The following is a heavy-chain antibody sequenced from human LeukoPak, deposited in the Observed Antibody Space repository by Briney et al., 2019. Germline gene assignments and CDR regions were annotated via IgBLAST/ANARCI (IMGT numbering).Heavy chain of an antibody. D-gene: IGHD2-8*01. CDR2: IYYSGNT. V-gene: IGHV4-61*01. J-gene: IGHJ5*02. CDR1: GDSVSSGSYY. CDR3: ARSVSFGYCSNGVCKSDYFDP. Sequence: PSETLSLTCTVSGDSVSSGSYYWSWIRQPPGKGLEWIGYIYYSGNTYYNPSLKSRVTMSVDTSKKQFSLNLTSVTAEDTAVDCCARSVSFGYCSNGVCKSDYFDPWGQGTLVTVSS.